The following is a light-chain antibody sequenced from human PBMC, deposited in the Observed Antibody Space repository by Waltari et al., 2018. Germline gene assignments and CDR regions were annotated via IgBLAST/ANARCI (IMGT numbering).Light chain of an antibody. CDR3: QQYHYWPPWT. Sequence: EVLMTQSPATLSVSLGERATLPCRASQSISGNLAWYQQKPGQAPRLVLYAASTRATCIPARFSGSGSGTDFTLTITGLQSEDFAVYYCQQYHYWPPWTFGQGTTVEI. J-gene: IGKJ1*01. V-gene: IGKV3-15*01. CDR1: QSISGN. CDR2: AAS.